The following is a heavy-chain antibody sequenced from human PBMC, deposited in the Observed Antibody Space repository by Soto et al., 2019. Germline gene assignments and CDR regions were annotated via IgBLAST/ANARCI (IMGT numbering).Heavy chain of an antibody. D-gene: IGHD6-6*01. CDR2: IIPVLRIV. CDR1: GGTFNNYN. CDR3: VRAEGSSSSDY. Sequence: QFQLVKSGAEVKRPGSSVRVSCKASGGTFNNYNLNWVRQAPGQGLEWVGRIIPVLRIVNYAQKLQGRVTITADKSTSTAYLDLSALRSDDTAVYYCVRAEGSSSSDYWGQGTLVTVSS. V-gene: IGHV1-69*02. J-gene: IGHJ4*02.